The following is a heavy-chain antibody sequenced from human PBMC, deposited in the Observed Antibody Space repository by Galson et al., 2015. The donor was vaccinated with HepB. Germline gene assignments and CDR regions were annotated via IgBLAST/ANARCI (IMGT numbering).Heavy chain of an antibody. CDR2: IKRKSEGGTT. J-gene: IGHJ4*02. CDR1: EFSMSDAW. V-gene: IGHV3-15*01. D-gene: IGHD3-10*01. Sequence: SLRLSCAGSEFSMSDAWMSWIRQAPGRGLEWIGRIKRKSEGGTTEYGAPLKGRVSISRDESQNTLYLLMNGLETEDTAIYHCATGGHYFGAWGQGTLVTASS. CDR3: ATGGHYFGA.